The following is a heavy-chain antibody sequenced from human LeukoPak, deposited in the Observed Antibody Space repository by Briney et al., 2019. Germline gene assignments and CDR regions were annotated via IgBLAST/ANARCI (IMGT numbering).Heavy chain of an antibody. D-gene: IGHD2-21*01. J-gene: IGHJ4*02. CDR3: ARYVVASACFDS. V-gene: IGHV3-74*01. CDR2: MNSDGTVT. Sequence: PGGSLRLSCAASGFTLSVYWMHWVRQAPGEGLVWVSRMNSDGTVTTYADSVRGRFTISRDNAKNTLYLQMSSLRAEDTAVYYCARYVVASACFDSWGQGTPVTVSS. CDR1: GFTLSVYW.